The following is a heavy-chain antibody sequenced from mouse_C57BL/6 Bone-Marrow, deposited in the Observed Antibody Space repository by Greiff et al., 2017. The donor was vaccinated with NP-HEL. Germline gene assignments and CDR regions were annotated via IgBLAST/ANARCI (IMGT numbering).Heavy chain of an antibody. V-gene: IGHV1-4*01. J-gene: IGHJ2*01. CDR2: INPSSGYT. D-gene: IGHD1-1*02. CDR3: ARSTYGPLDY. Sequence: QVQLQQSGAELARPGASVKMSCKASGYTFTSYTMHWVKQRPGQGLEWIGYINPSSGYTKYNQKFKDKATLTADKSSSTAYMQLSSLTSEDSAVYYCARSTYGPLDYWGQGTTLTVSS. CDR1: GYTFTSYT.